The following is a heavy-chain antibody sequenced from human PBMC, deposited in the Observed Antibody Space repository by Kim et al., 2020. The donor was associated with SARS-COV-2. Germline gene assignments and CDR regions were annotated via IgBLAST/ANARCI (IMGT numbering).Heavy chain of an antibody. CDR3: ARNAKDLTIFGPGDFDY. J-gene: IGHJ4*02. D-gene: IGHD3-3*01. CDR2: IYYSGDT. V-gene: IGHV4-39*01. Sequence: SETLSLTCSVSGDSISGSTYYWGWIRQPPGKGLEWIGSIYYSGDTYYNPSLKSRVTISVDTSKNQFSLKLNSVTDADTALYYCARNAKDLTIFGPGDFDYWGQGTLATVSS. CDR1: GDSISGSTYY.